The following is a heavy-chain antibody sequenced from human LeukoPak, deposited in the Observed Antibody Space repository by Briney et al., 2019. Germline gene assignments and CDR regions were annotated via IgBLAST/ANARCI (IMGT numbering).Heavy chain of an antibody. CDR2: ISAYKGNT. CDR3: ARDLYYYGSGSYYDVFDV. CDR1: GGTFSSYA. V-gene: IGHV1-18*01. D-gene: IGHD3-10*01. Sequence: ASVNVSCKASGGTFSSYAISWVRQAPGQGLEWMGWISAYKGNTYYAQKLQGRVTMTTDTSTSTAYMELRSLRSDDTAIYYCARDLYYYGSGSYYDVFDVWGQGTMVTVSS. J-gene: IGHJ3*01.